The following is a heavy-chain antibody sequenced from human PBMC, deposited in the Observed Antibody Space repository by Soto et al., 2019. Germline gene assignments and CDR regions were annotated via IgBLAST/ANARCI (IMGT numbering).Heavy chain of an antibody. CDR1: GYTFSDYY. J-gene: IGHJ5*02. Sequence: QVQLVQSGAEVKKPGASVYVSCKASGYTFSDYYVHWVRQAPGQGLEWMGWINPNVGGTNYARKVQGRVTMTRDKSISTVYMKLTRLSPDDTAIYYCARGGREVPRIPYDTWGQGTRVTVSS. CDR2: INPNVGGT. V-gene: IGHV1-2*02. CDR3: ARGGREVPRIPYDT. D-gene: IGHD3-16*01.